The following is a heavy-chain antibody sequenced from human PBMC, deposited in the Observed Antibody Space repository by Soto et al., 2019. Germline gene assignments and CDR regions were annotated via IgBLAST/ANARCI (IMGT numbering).Heavy chain of an antibody. CDR1: GGTFSGYA. V-gene: IGHV1-69*13. CDR2: IIPIFGTA. D-gene: IGHD5-12*01. Sequence: SVKVSCKASGGTFSGYAISWVRRAPGQGLEWMGGIIPIFGTANYAQKFQGRVTITADESTSTAYMELSSLRSEDTAVYYCAGDKGASIPMGGMDVWGQGTTVTVSS. CDR3: AGDKGASIPMGGMDV. J-gene: IGHJ6*02.